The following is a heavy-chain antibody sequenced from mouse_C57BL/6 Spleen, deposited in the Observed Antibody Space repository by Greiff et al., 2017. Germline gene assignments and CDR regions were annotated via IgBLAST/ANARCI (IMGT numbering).Heavy chain of an antibody. D-gene: IGHD3-2*02. J-gene: IGHJ2*01. CDR2: ISGGGGNT. Sequence: EVQLQESGGGLVKPGGSLKLSCAASGFTFSSYTMSWVRQTPEKRLEWVATISGGGGNTYYPDSVKGRFTISRDNAKNTLYLQMSSLRSEDTALYYCARQRGSSAHYFDYWGQGTTLTVSS. CDR1: GFTFSSYT. V-gene: IGHV5-9*01. CDR3: ARQRGSSAHYFDY.